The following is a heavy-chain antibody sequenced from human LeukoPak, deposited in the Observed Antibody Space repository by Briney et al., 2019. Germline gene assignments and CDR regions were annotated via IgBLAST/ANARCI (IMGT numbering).Heavy chain of an antibody. CDR3: ARGLGYCSGGSCPRRAFDI. D-gene: IGHD2-15*01. V-gene: IGHV3-11*01. J-gene: IGHJ3*02. CDR2: ISRSGSTI. Sequence: GGSLRLSCAASGFTFSDYYMSWIRQAPGKGLEWVSFISRSGSTIYYADSMKGRFTISRDNAKNSVYLQMNSLRAEDTAVYYCARGLGYCSGGSCPRRAFDIWGQGTVVTVSS. CDR1: GFTFSDYY.